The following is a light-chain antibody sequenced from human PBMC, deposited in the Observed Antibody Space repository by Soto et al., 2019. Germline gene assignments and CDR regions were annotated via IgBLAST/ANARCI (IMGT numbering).Light chain of an antibody. J-gene: IGLJ1*01. V-gene: IGLV2-14*01. Sequence: QSALTQPASVSGSPGQSIAISCTGTSSDVGAYNFVSWYQQHPDKAPKLILYDVTNRPSGVSNRFSGSKSGNTASLTISGLQAEDEADYYCSSYTTISTYVFGTGTKVTVL. CDR3: SSYTTISTYV. CDR1: SSDVGAYNF. CDR2: DVT.